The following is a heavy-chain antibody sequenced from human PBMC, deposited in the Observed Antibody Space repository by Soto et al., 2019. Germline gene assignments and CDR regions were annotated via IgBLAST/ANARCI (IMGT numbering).Heavy chain of an antibody. V-gene: IGHV1-18*01. Sequence: TSVKVSCAASGYSFTSYGISWVRQAPGQGLEWMGWISAYNGNTNYAQKPQGRVTMTTDTSTSTAYMELRSLRSDDTAVYYCARRFLEWFHFDYWGQGTLVTVSS. CDR2: ISAYNGNT. CDR3: ARRFLEWFHFDY. J-gene: IGHJ4*02. CDR1: GYSFTSYG. D-gene: IGHD3-3*01.